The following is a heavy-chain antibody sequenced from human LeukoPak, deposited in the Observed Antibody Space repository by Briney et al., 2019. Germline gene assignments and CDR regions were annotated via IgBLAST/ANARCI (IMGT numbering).Heavy chain of an antibody. CDR3: ARVGSSDWYAY. CDR2: INSDGSST. V-gene: IGHV3-74*01. CDR1: GFTFSRYR. D-gene: IGHD6-19*01. J-gene: IGHJ4*02. Sequence: GGSLRLSCAASGFTFSRYRMHWVRQGPGEGLVWVARINSDGSSTTYVDSVKGRFTISRDNAKNTLYLQMNSLRAEDTAVYHCARVGSSDWYAYWGQGTLVTVSS.